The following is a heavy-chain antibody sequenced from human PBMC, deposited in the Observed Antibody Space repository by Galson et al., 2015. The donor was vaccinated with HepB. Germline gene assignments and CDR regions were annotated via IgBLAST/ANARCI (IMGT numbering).Heavy chain of an antibody. V-gene: IGHV5-51*03. CDR1: GYSFTSYW. D-gene: IGHD3-22*01. Sequence: QSGAEVKKPGESLKISCKGSGYSFTSYWIGWVRQMPGKGLEWMGIIYPGDSDTRYSPSFQGQVTISADKSISTAYLQWSSLKASGTAMYYCARVYYDSSGYYWMDFDYWGQGTLVTVSS. CDR3: ARVYYDSSGYYWMDFDY. J-gene: IGHJ4*02. CDR2: IYPGDSDT.